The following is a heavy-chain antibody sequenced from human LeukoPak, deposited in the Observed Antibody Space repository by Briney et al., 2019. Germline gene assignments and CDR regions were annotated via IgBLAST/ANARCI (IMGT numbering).Heavy chain of an antibody. CDR2: IYYSGST. Sequence: PSETLSLTCTVSGGSISSSSYCWGWIRQPPGKGLEWIGSIYYSGSTYYNPSLKSRVTISVDTSKNQFSLKLSSVTAADTAVYYCARHVLTGYTYHWFDPWGQGTLVTVSS. D-gene: IGHD3-9*01. CDR3: ARHVLTGYTYHWFDP. V-gene: IGHV4-39*01. CDR1: GGSISSSSYC. J-gene: IGHJ5*02.